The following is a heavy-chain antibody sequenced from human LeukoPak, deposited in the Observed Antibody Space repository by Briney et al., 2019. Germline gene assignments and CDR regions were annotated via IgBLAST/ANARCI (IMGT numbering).Heavy chain of an antibody. Sequence: KPSETLSLTCTVSGGSISSSSYYWGWIRQPPGKGLEWIVSIYYSGSTYYNPSLKSRVTISVDTSKNQFSLKLSSVTAADTAVYYCARPYGDYGVDAFDIWGQGTMVTVSS. CDR1: GGSISSSSYY. J-gene: IGHJ3*02. V-gene: IGHV4-39*01. CDR3: ARPYGDYGVDAFDI. CDR2: IYYSGST. D-gene: IGHD4-17*01.